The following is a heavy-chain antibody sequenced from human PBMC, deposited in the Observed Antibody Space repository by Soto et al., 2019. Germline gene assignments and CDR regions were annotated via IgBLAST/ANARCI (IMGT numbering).Heavy chain of an antibody. D-gene: IGHD2-2*01. V-gene: IGHV1-69*12. CDR1: GGTFSSYA. CDR3: ASHPVPYYYYGMDV. CDR2: IIPIFGTA. J-gene: IGHJ6*02. Sequence: QVQLVQSGAEVKKPGSSVKVSCKASGGTFSSYALSWVRQAPGQGLEWMGGIIPIFGTADYAQKFQGRVTITADDSTSTAYMELSSPRSEDTAVYYCASHPVPYYYYGMDVWGQGTTVTVSS.